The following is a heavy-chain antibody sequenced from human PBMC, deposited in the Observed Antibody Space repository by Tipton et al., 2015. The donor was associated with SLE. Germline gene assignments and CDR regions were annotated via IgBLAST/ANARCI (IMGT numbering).Heavy chain of an antibody. CDR1: GYFISGGYF. CDR2: IYHRGST. D-gene: IGHD3-16*01. CDR3: ASMGLYARDPFDI. J-gene: IGHJ3*02. Sequence: TLSLTCTVSGYFISGGYFWGWIRQPPGKGLEWIGSIYHRGSTYYNPSLTRRVTIAIDTPKNQISLKLTSVTAADTAVHYCASMGLYARDPFDIWGPGTPVTVSS. V-gene: IGHV4-38-2*02.